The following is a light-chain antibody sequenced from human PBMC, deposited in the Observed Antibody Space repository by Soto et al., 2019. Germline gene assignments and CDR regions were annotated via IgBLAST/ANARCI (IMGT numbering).Light chain of an antibody. CDR1: QSFSSSY. CDR2: GES. CDR3: QQYGSSPLVT. J-gene: IGKJ5*01. Sequence: ETVLTQSPGTLSLSPGERATLSCRASQSFSSSYLAWYQQKPGQAPRLLIYGESNRSTGIPARFSGSGSGTDFTLTISRLEPEDVAVYYCQQYGSSPLVTFGQGTRLEIK. V-gene: IGKV3-20*01.